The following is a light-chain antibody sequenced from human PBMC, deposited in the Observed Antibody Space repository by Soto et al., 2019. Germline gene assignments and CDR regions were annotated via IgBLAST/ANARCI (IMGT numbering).Light chain of an antibody. V-gene: IGLV2-8*01. CDR1: SSDVGGYNS. CDR2: EVN. Sequence: QSALAQPPSASGSPGQSVTISCTGTSSDVGGYNSVSWYQQHPGKAPKLMIYEVNKRPSGVPDRFSGSKSGYTASLTVSGLQAEDEADYYCSSYAGTNNVFFGGGTTLTVL. J-gene: IGLJ2*01. CDR3: SSYAGTNNVF.